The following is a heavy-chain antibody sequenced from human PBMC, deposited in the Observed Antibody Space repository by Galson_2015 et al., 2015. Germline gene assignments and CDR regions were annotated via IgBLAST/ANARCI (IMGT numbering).Heavy chain of an antibody. V-gene: IGHV4-39*07. Sequence: ETLSLTCTVSGGSISSSSYYWGWIRQPPGKGLEWIGSIYYSGSTYYNPSLKSRVTISVDKSKNQFSLKLSSVTAADTAVYYCARSNYGDGYEAGTPGDYWGQGTLVTVSS. CDR2: IYYSGST. CDR3: ARSNYGDGYEAGTPGDY. D-gene: IGHD4-17*01. CDR1: GGSISSSSYY. J-gene: IGHJ4*02.